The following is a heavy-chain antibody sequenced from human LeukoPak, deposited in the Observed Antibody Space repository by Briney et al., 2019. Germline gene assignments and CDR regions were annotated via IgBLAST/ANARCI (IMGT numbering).Heavy chain of an antibody. D-gene: IGHD4-23*01. CDR2: IYYSGSP. J-gene: IGHJ4*02. V-gene: IGHV4-39*01. Sequence: SETLSLTCTVPGGSIISSSYYWGWIRQPPGKGLEWNGSIYYSGSPYYNPSLKSRVTISVDTSKNQFSLKVSSVTAADTAVYYCATSPQYGGYLGQGTLVTVSS. CDR3: ATSPQYGGY. CDR1: GGSIISSSYY.